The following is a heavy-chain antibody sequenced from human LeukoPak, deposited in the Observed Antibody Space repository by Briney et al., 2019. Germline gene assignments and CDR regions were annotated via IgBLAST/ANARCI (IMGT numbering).Heavy chain of an antibody. CDR1: GGSISSYY. Sequence: SETLSLTCTVSGGSISSYYWSWIRQPPGKGLEWIGYIYYSGSTNYNPSLKSRVTISVDTSKNQFSLKLSSVTAADTAVYYCARHGGCSGGGCYDNFDYWGQGTLVTVSS. CDR2: IYYSGST. D-gene: IGHD2-15*01. V-gene: IGHV4-59*08. J-gene: IGHJ4*02. CDR3: ARHGGCSGGGCYDNFDY.